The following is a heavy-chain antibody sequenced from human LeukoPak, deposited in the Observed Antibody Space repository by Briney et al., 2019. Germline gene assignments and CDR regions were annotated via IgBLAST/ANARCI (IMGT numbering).Heavy chain of an antibody. J-gene: IGHJ3*02. Sequence: SVKVSCKASGGTFSSYAISWVRQALGQGLEWMGGITPMFGTANYAQKFQGRVTITADESTSTAYMELRSLRSDDTAVYYCAREFYYYDSSGYYFLGAFDIWGQGTMVTVSS. CDR3: AREFYYYDSSGYYFLGAFDI. CDR2: ITPMFGTA. V-gene: IGHV1-69*13. CDR1: GGTFSSYA. D-gene: IGHD3-22*01.